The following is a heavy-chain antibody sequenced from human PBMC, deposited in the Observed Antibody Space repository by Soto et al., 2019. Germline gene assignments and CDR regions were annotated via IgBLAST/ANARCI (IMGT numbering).Heavy chain of an antibody. D-gene: IGHD5-12*01. CDR2: ISAYNGNT. Sequence: ASVKVSCKAPGYTLTSYYMHWVRQAPGQGLEWMGWISAYNGNTNYAQKFQGRVTITADESTSTAYMELSSLRSEDTAVYYCARLGDGYLYYFDDWGQGTLVTVSS. CDR3: ARLGDGYLYYFDD. J-gene: IGHJ4*02. V-gene: IGHV1-18*04. CDR1: GYTLTSYY.